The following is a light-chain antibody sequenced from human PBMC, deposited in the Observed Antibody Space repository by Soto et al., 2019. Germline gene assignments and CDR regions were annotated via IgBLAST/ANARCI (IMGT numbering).Light chain of an antibody. CDR3: QQYNSAPQT. V-gene: IGKV3-20*01. J-gene: IGKJ1*01. Sequence: ESVLTQSPRTLTLSPGERATLSCRASQRVSSSYLAWYQQKPGQAPRLLIYAASSRASGVPDRFSGSGSGTDFTLTISSLQPEDVATYYCQQYNSAPQTFGQGTKVDIK. CDR2: AAS. CDR1: QRVSSSY.